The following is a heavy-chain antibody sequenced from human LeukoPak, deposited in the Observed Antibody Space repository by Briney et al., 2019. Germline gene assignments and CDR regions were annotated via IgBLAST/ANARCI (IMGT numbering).Heavy chain of an antibody. CDR3: ARDRVLWYYYYYMDV. Sequence: WIRQPPGKGLEWIGSIYYSGSTYYNPSLKSRVTISVDTSKNQFSLKLSSVTAADTAVYYCARDRVLWYYYYYMDVWGKGTTVTVSS. CDR2: IYYSGST. V-gene: IGHV4-39*07. J-gene: IGHJ6*03.